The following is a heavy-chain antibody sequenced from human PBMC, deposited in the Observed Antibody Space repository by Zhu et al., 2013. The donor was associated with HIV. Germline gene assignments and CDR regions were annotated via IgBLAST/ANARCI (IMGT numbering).Heavy chain of an antibody. V-gene: IGHV1-8*01. CDR3: ARAFRKVVVPAANRVFDP. Sequence: QVQLVQSGAEVKKPGASVKVSCKASGYTFTSYDINWVRQATGQGLEWMGWMNPNSGNTGYAQKFQGRVTMTRNTSISTAYMELSSLRSEDTAVYYCARAFRKVVVPAANRVFDPWGQGTLVTVSS. D-gene: IGHD2-2*01. CDR1: GYTFTSYD. J-gene: IGHJ5*02. CDR2: MNPNSGNT.